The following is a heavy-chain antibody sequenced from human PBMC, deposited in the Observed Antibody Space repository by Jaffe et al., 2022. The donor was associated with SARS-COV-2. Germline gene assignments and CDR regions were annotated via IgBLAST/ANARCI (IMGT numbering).Heavy chain of an antibody. Sequence: QVQLVESGGGVVQPGRSLRLSCAASGFTFSSYGMHWVRQAPGKGLEWVAVIWYDGSNKYYADSVKGRFTISRDNSKNTLYLQMNSLRAEDTAVYYCARGGCSGGSCSFDYWGQGTLVTVSS. V-gene: IGHV3-33*01. D-gene: IGHD2-15*01. CDR3: ARGGCSGGSCSFDY. CDR1: GFTFSSYG. J-gene: IGHJ4*02. CDR2: IWYDGSNK.